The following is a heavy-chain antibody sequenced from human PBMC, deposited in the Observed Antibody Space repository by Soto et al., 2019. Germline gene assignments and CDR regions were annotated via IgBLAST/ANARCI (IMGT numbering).Heavy chain of an antibody. CDR2: ISWNSGSI. J-gene: IGHJ3*02. CDR1: GFTFDDYA. Sequence: SLRLSCAASGFTFDDYAMHWVRQAPGKGLECVSGISWNSGSIGYADSVKGRFTISRDNAKNSLYLQMNSLRAEDTALYYCAKEGIGYCSGGSCYRDAFDIWGQGTMVTVSS. CDR3: AKEGIGYCSGGSCYRDAFDI. D-gene: IGHD2-15*01. V-gene: IGHV3-9*01.